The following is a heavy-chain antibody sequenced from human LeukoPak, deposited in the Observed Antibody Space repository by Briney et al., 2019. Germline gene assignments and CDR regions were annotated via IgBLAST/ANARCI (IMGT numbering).Heavy chain of an antibody. CDR2: IYYRGST. D-gene: IGHD6-19*01. CDR3: AREGYSSGWSPGFDY. V-gene: IGHV4-59*01. Sequence: SETLSLTCTVSGGSISSYYWSWIRQPPRKGLAWIGYIYYRGSTNYNPSLKSRVTISVDTSKNQFSLKLSSVTAADTAVYYCAREGYSSGWSPGFDYWGQGTLVTVSS. CDR1: GGSISSYY. J-gene: IGHJ4*02.